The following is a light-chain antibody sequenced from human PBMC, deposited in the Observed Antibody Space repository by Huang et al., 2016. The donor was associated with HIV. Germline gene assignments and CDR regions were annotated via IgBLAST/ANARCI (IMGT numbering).Light chain of an antibody. CDR3: QQYNAWPSTWT. J-gene: IGKJ1*01. CDR2: GAS. Sequence: EIVLTQSPGTLSLSPGETATLSCRASQGITGNLAWYQQSLGQPPRRLIDGASTSAPNSPGRFSGSGSGTDFTLTITSLRSEDSAVYYCQQYNAWPSTWTFGQGTRMEIK. V-gene: IGKV3-15*01. CDR1: QGITGN.